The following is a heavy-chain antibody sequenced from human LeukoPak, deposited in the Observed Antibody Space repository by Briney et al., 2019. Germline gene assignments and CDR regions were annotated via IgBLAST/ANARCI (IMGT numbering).Heavy chain of an antibody. D-gene: IGHD2-2*01. Sequence: PSETLSLTCTVSGGSISSGGYYWSWIRQHPGKGLEWIGYIYYSGSTYYNPSLKSRVTISVDTSKNQFSLKLSSVTAADTAVYYCASQLHGVVPAAMDGYFDYWGQGTLVTVSS. J-gene: IGHJ4*02. CDR3: ASQLHGVVPAAMDGYFDY. V-gene: IGHV4-31*03. CDR1: GGSISSGGYY. CDR2: IYYSGST.